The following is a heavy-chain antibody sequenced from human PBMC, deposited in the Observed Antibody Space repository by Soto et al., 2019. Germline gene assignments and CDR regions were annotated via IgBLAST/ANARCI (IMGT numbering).Heavy chain of an antibody. D-gene: IGHD3-22*01. CDR2: IYDSGST. CDR3: ARAGYYDSSGYYLDY. V-gene: IGHV4-31*03. Sequence: TSETLSLTCTVSGGSISSGSYYWSWIRQHPGKGLEWIGYIYDSGSTNYNPSLKSRVTISADTSKNQFSLQLSSVTAADTAVYYCARAGYYDSSGYYLDYWGQGTLVTVSS. J-gene: IGHJ4*02. CDR1: GGSISSGSYY.